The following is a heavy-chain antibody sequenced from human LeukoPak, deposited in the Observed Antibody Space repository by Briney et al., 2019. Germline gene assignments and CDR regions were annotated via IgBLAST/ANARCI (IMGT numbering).Heavy chain of an antibody. D-gene: IGHD2-15*01. CDR1: GFTFDDYA. CDR3: AKDSLRYCSGGSCHRYYFDY. J-gene: IGHJ4*02. CDR2: ISWNSGSI. Sequence: GGSLRLSCAASGFTFDDYAMHWVRQAPGKGLEWVSGISWNSGSIGYADSVKGRFTISRDNAKNSLYLQMNSLRAEDTALYYCAKDSLRYCSGGSCHRYYFDYWGQGTLVTVSS. V-gene: IGHV3-9*01.